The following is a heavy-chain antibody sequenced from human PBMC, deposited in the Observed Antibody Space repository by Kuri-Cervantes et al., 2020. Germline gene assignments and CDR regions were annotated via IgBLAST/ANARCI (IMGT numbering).Heavy chain of an antibody. Sequence: GGSLRLSCAASGFTFSSYSMNWVRQAPGKGLEWVSYISSSSSTIYYADSVKGRFTISRDNAKHSLYLQMNSLRDEDTAVYYCARGDPNRYCSSTSCYGGYWGQGSLVTVPQ. D-gene: IGHD2-2*01. CDR3: ARGDPNRYCSSTSCYGGY. J-gene: IGHJ4*02. CDR2: ISSSSSTI. CDR1: GFTFSSYS. V-gene: IGHV3-48*02.